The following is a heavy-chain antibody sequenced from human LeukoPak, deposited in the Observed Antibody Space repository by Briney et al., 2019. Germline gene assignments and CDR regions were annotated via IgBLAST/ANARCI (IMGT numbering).Heavy chain of an antibody. CDR3: ARDPGPYGDY. D-gene: IGHD4-17*01. Sequence: SETLSLTCTVSGGSISSTSYYWGWIRQPPGKGLEWIGSIYYSGSTYYNPSLKSRVTISVDTSKNQFSLKLSSVTAADTAVYYCARDPGPYGDYWGQGTLFTVSS. J-gene: IGHJ4*02. CDR1: GGSISSTSYY. CDR2: IYYSGST. V-gene: IGHV4-39*07.